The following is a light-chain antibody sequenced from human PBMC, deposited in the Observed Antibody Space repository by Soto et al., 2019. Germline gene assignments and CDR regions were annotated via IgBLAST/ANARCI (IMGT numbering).Light chain of an antibody. CDR2: DVS. CDR1: SSDVGGYNY. J-gene: IGLJ2*01. CDR3: SSYTGSSVV. V-gene: IGLV2-14*01. Sequence: QSALTQPASVSGSPGQSITISCTGTSSDVGGYNYVSWYQQHPGQAPKLMIYDVSNRPSGVSNRFSGSKSGNTASLTISGLQAEDEADYYCSSYTGSSVVFGGGTTLTVL.